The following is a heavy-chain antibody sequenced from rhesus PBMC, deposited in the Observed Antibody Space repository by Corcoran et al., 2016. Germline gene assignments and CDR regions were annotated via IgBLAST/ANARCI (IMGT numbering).Heavy chain of an antibody. D-gene: IGHD7-45*01. V-gene: IGHV4-160*01. Sequence: QVQLQESGPGLVKPSETLSLTCAVSGGSISSNYWSWIRQAPGKGLEWIGRIYGSGGSTDDNPSLKRRVTISTDTSKNQFSLKLSSVTAADAAVYYCARDLGMKDYWGQGVLVTVSS. CDR3: ARDLGMKDY. J-gene: IGHJ4*01. CDR2: IYGSGGST. CDR1: GGSISSNY.